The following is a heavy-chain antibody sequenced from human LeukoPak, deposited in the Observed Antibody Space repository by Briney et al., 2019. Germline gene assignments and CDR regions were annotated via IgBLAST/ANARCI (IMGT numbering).Heavy chain of an antibody. CDR2: VSPTGDT. CDR1: RVSINDYY. J-gene: IGHJ3*01. D-gene: IGHD4-17*01. Sequence: PSETLSLTCTVARVSINDYYWTWIRQPPGKGLEWIGYVSPTGDTNSNPSLRSRVSMSIDASKKQFSLRLNSVTAADTAVYYCARPYYGHSVGDAYDVWGQGTLVTVSS. V-gene: IGHV4-59*01. CDR3: ARPYYGHSVGDAYDV.